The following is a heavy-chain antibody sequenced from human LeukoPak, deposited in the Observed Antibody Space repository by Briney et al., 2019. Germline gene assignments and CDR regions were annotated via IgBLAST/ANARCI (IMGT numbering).Heavy chain of an antibody. J-gene: IGHJ5*02. V-gene: IGHV1-18*01. CDR3: AKEALKSLSNWFDP. CDR1: NYTFSSYT. CDR2: ITTYNGNT. Sequence: ASVKVSCKASNYTFSSYTITWVRQAPGQGLEWMGWITTYNGNTNYAQSLQGRVTMTTDTSTSTAYMELRSLRSDDTAVYYCAKEALKSLSNWFDPWGQGTLVTVSS.